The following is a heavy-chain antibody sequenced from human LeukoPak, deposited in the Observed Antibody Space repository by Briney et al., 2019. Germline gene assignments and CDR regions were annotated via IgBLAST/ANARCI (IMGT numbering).Heavy chain of an antibody. Sequence: GGSLRLSCAASGFTFDDYAMHWVRQAPGKGLEWVSGISWNSGSIGYADSVKGRFTISRDNAKNSLYLQMNSLRAEDTALYYCAKEYSSSWLPDYYYYGMDVWGQGTTVTVSS. CDR2: ISWNSGSI. CDR3: AKEYSSSWLPDYYYYGMDV. D-gene: IGHD6-13*01. J-gene: IGHJ6*02. V-gene: IGHV3-9*01. CDR1: GFTFDDYA.